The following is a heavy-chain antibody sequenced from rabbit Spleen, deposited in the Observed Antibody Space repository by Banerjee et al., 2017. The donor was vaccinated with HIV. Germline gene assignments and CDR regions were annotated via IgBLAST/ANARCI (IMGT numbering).Heavy chain of an antibody. CDR3: ARDLPDIIGWNFGF. Sequence: QEQLEESGGDLVKPGASLTLTCTASGVSFSSNCYMCWVRQAPGKGLEWIGCINTITGKTVYATWAKGRFTISRASSTTVFLQMTSLTAADTATYFCARDLPDIIGWNFGFWGPGTLVTVS. J-gene: IGHJ3*01. D-gene: IGHD1-1*01. V-gene: IGHV1S45*01. CDR1: GVSFSSNCY. CDR2: INTITGKT.